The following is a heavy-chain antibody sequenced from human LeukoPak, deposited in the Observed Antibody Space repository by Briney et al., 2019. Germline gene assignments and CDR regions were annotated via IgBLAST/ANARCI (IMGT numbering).Heavy chain of an antibody. CDR1: GGFISSGGYY. CDR2: IYNSGHT. J-gene: IGHJ5*02. D-gene: IGHD4-11*01. CDR3: ARVDGASVTSRGWFGP. V-gene: IGHV4-31*03. Sequence: SEALSLTCTVSGGFISSGGYYWSWIRQHPGKGPEWIAYIYNSGHTDYNLSLKSRVSISVDTSKNQFSLEMRSVTAADTAVYYCARVDGASVTSRGWFGPWGRGTLVTLSS.